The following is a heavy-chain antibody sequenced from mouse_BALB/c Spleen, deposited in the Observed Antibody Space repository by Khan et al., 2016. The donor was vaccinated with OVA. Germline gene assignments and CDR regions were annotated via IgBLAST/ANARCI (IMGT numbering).Heavy chain of an antibody. J-gene: IGHJ2*01. CDR2: ISYSGVT. V-gene: IGHV3-2*02. D-gene: IGHD1-1*01. CDR3: AGVNYCGYYLDY. Sequence: EVELQQSGPGLVKPSQSLSLTCTVTGYSITSGYAWNWIRQFPGNKLEWMGYISYSGVTSYTPFLISRISITRATSKHQFFLQLNSVTTEDTATYYDAGVNYCGYYLDYWGQGTTLTVSS. CDR1: GYSITSGYA.